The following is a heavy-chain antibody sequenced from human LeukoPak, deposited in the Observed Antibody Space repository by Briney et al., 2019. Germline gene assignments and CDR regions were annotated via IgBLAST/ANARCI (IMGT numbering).Heavy chain of an antibody. CDR3: ARAIRYQLLSDY. D-gene: IGHD2-2*01. CDR1: GYTFSTYD. Sequence: ASVKVSCKTSGYTFSTYDINWLRQAAGQGLEWMGWMNPNSANTGFAQKFQGRAAITRDTSTATAYLELSGLTSEDTAVYYCARAIRYQLLSDYWGQGTLLTLSS. V-gene: IGHV1-8*02. CDR2: MNPNSANT. J-gene: IGHJ4*02.